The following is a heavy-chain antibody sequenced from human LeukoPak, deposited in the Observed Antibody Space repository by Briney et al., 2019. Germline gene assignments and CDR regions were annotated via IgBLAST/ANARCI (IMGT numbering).Heavy chain of an antibody. CDR1: GFTFDDYA. J-gene: IGHJ4*02. D-gene: IGHD3-22*01. CDR2: ISWNSGSI. V-gene: IGHV3-9*01. CDR3: ARDGKMTYYYDSSGYYYPY. Sequence: GGSLRLSCAASGFTFDDYAMHWVRQAPGKGLEWVSGISWNSGSIGYADSVKGRFTISRDNAKNSLYLQMNSLRAEDTAVYYCARDGKMTYYYDSSGYYYPYWGQGTLVTVSS.